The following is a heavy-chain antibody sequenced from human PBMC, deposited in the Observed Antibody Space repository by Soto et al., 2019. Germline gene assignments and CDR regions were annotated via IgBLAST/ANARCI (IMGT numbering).Heavy chain of an antibody. CDR1: GFTFSSYA. CDR3: ATQWLLADYFDY. D-gene: IGHD6-19*01. V-gene: IGHV3-23*01. Sequence: GGSLRLACAASGFTFSSYAMSWVRQAPGKGLEWVSAISGSGGSTYYADSVKGRFTISRDNSKNTLYLQMNSLRAEDTAVYYCATQWLLADYFDYWGQGTLVTVSS. J-gene: IGHJ4*02. CDR2: ISGSGGST.